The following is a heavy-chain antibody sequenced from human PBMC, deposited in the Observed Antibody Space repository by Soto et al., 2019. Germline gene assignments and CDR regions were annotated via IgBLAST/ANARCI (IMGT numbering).Heavy chain of an antibody. D-gene: IGHD3-22*01. CDR2: ISYDGSNK. CDR1: GFTFSSYA. CDR3: ARESYYYDSSGYYYGWFDP. Sequence: GGSLRLSCAASGFTFSSYAMHWVRQAPGKGLEWVAVISYDGSNKYYADSVKGRFTISRDNSKNTLYLQMNSLRAEDTAVYYCARESYYYDSSGYYYGWFDPWGQGTLVTVSS. V-gene: IGHV3-30-3*01. J-gene: IGHJ5*02.